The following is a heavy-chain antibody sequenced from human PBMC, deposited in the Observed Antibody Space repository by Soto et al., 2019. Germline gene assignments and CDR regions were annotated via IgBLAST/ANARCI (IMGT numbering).Heavy chain of an antibody. D-gene: IGHD6-13*01. CDR2: ISAYNGNT. V-gene: IGHV1-18*01. Sequence: ASVKVSCKASGYTFTSYGISWVRQAPGQGLEWMGWISAYNGNTNYAQKLQGRVTMITDTSTSTAYMELRSLRSDDTAVYYCARAAAGYNWFDPWGQGTLVTVSS. J-gene: IGHJ5*02. CDR3: ARAAAGYNWFDP. CDR1: GYTFTSYG.